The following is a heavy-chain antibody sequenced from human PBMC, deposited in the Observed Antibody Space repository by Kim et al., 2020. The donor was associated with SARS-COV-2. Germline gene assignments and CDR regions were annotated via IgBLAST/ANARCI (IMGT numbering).Heavy chain of an antibody. Sequence: SETLSLTCTVSGGSVSSGSYYWSWIRQPPGKGLEWIGYIYYSGSTNYNPSLKSRVTISVDTSKNQFSLKLSSVTAADTAVYYCARDGMDDSSGYYYYWYFDLWGRGTLVTVSS. V-gene: IGHV4-61*01. CDR1: GGSVSSGSYY. D-gene: IGHD3-22*01. CDR3: ARDGMDDSSGYYYYWYFDL. CDR2: IYYSGST. J-gene: IGHJ2*01.